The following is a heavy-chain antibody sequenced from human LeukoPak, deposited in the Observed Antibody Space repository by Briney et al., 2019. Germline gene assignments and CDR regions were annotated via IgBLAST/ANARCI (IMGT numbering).Heavy chain of an antibody. V-gene: IGHV1-2*02. CDR3: ARSPVTVIRGVIEDGMDV. J-gene: IGHJ6*02. CDR1: GYAFTDYY. CDR2: IHPNTGRT. Sequence: ASVKVSCKPSGYAFTDYYLHWVRQAPGQGLEWMGWIHPNTGRTYYAQKFQGRVTMTRDTSVSTAYMDLSGLGSDDTAVYYCARSPVTVIRGVIEDGMDVWGQGTTVTVSS. D-gene: IGHD3-10*01.